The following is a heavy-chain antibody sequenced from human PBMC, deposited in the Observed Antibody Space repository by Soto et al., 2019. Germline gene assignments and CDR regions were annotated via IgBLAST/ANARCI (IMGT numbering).Heavy chain of an antibody. CDR3: ARVPRGSGSVIDY. J-gene: IGHJ4*02. Sequence: SETQSLTCAVSAYSISSAYYWGWIRQPPGEGLQWIGSIHHSGSTYYNPSLKSRVTISVDTSKNQFSLRLSSVTAADTAVYYCARVPRGSGSVIDYWGPGTLVTVSS. CDR1: AYSISSAYY. V-gene: IGHV4-38-2*01. D-gene: IGHD3-10*01. CDR2: IHHSGST.